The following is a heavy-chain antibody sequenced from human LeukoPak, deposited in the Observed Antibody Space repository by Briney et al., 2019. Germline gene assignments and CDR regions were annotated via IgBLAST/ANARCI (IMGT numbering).Heavy chain of an antibody. CDR1: GGTFSSNA. CDR2: IIPILGIA. Sequence: GSSVKVSCKASGGTFSSNAISWVRQAPGQGLEWMGRIIPILGIANYAQKFQGRVTITADKSTSTAYMELSSLRSEDTAVYYCARRHPGYGYWGQGTLVTVSS. CDR3: ARRHPGYGY. V-gene: IGHV1-69*04. J-gene: IGHJ4*02. D-gene: IGHD5-18*01.